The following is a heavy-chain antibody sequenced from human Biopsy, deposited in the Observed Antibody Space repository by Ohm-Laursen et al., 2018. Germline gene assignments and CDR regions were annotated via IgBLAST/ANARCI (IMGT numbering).Heavy chain of an antibody. V-gene: IGHV1-69*06. J-gene: IGHJ2*01. D-gene: IGHD3-22*01. CDR2: SIPLFNTA. CDR3: ARFPLGAYDDSGSYRAVEHWYFDL. CDR1: GGTFTNHA. Sequence: GASVKVSCQASGGTFTNHAVGWVRQAPGQGLEWVGSSIPLFNTANYADKFQGRVTLTADKSTTTAYMELSSLRSEDTAIYYCARFPLGAYDDSGSYRAVEHWYFDLWGRGTLVTVSS.